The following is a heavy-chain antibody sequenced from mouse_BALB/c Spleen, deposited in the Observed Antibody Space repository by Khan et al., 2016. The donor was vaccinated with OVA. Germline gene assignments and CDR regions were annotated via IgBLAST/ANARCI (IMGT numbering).Heavy chain of an antibody. CDR1: GYTFINYW. CDR2: INPRTAYT. V-gene: IGHV1-7*01. Sequence: QVQLQQPGAELAKPGASVKMSCKASGYTFINYWILWVKQRPGQGLEWIGYINPRTAYTEYNQNFKDKATLTADKSSSTAYMPLSSLTSEDSAVYDCARRGLRWDFDYWGQGTTLTVSS. D-gene: IGHD1-1*01. J-gene: IGHJ2*01. CDR3: ARRGLRWDFDY.